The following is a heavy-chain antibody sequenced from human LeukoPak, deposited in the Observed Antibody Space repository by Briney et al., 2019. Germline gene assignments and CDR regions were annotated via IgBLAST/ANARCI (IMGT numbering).Heavy chain of an antibody. CDR3: ASSDIVVVPAAGGFDY. V-gene: IGHV4-59*01. CDR1: GGSISSYY. D-gene: IGHD2-2*01. CDR2: IYYSGST. J-gene: IGHJ4*02. Sequence: SETLSLTCTVSGGSISSYYWSWIRQPPGKGLEWIGYIYYSGSTNYNPSLKSRVTISVDTSKNQFPLKLSSVTAADTAVYYCASSDIVVVPAAGGFDYWGQGTLVTVSS.